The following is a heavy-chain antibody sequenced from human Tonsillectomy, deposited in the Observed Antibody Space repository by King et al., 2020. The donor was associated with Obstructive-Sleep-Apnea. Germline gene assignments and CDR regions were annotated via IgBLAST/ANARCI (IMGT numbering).Heavy chain of an antibody. D-gene: IGHD1-14*01. CDR3: AGAITEGDNGMDV. V-gene: IGHV5-51*01. Sequence: VQLVESGAEVKKPGESLKISCKGSGYYFSRYWIAWVRQTPGKGLEWMGAIYPGDSDTRCSPSFQGQVTFSSDKSNTTAYLHWSSLKASDTAIYYCAGAITEGDNGMDVWGQGTTVTVSS. J-gene: IGHJ6*02. CDR2: IYPGDSDT. CDR1: GYYFSRYW.